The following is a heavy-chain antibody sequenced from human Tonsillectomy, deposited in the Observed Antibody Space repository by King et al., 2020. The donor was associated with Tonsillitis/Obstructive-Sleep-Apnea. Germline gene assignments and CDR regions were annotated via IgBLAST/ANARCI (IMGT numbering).Heavy chain of an antibody. D-gene: IGHD2-2*01. CDR3: ARPNLGYCSSTSCPNAGDAFDI. V-gene: IGHV3-21*01. CDR2: ISSSSNYI. CDR1: GFTFSSYS. Sequence: VQLVESGGGLVKPGGSLRLSCAASGFTFSSYSMNWVRQAPGKGLEWVSSISSSSNYIYYADSVKGRFTISRVNAKNSLSLQMNSLRAEDTAVYYCARPNLGYCSSTSCPNAGDAFDIWGQGTMVTVSS. J-gene: IGHJ3*02.